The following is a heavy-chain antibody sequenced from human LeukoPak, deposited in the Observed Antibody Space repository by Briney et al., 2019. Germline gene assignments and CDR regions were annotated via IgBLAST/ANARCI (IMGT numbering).Heavy chain of an antibody. CDR3: AREIAAARNDAFDI. D-gene: IGHD6-13*01. CDR1: GYTFTGYY. J-gene: IGHJ3*02. Sequence: ASVKVSCKASGYTFTGYYMHWVRQAPGQGLEWMGWINPNSGGTNYAQKFQGRVTMTRDTSISTAYMELSRLRSDDTAVYYCAREIAAARNDAFDIWGQGTMVTVSS. V-gene: IGHV1-2*02. CDR2: INPNSGGT.